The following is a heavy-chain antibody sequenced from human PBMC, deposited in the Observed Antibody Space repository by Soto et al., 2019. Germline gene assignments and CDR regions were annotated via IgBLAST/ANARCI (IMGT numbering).Heavy chain of an antibody. CDR3: ARDIDNRDYYYGLDV. CDR1: GFIFKNYE. V-gene: IGHV3-48*03. D-gene: IGHD1-20*01. CDR2: ISNSGNSI. Sequence: PGGSLRLSCVASGFIFKNYEMNGVRQAPGKGLEWISYISNSGNSIYDADSMMGRFTISRDNAKNSLFLQMNSLRADDTAVYYCARDIDNRDYYYGLDVWGQGTTVTVSS. J-gene: IGHJ6*02.